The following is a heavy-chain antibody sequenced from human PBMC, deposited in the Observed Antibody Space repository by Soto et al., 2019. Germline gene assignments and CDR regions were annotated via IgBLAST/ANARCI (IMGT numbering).Heavy chain of an antibody. Sequence: QVQLVESGGGVVQPGRSLRLSCAASGFTFSSYAMHWVRQAPGKGLEWVAVISYDGSNKYYADSVKGRFPISRDNSKNTLYVQTNSLRAEDTAVYYCSRSGGYDSYSDYWGQGTLVTLSS. CDR3: SRSGGYDSYSDY. J-gene: IGHJ4*02. CDR2: ISYDGSNK. CDR1: GFTFSSYA. D-gene: IGHD5-12*01. V-gene: IGHV3-30-3*01.